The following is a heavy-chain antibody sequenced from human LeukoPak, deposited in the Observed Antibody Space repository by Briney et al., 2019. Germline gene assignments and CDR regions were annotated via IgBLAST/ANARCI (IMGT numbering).Heavy chain of an antibody. CDR2: IRSKANSYAT. J-gene: IGHJ4*02. D-gene: IGHD6-13*01. Sequence: PGGSLRLSCAASGFTFSGSAMHWVRQASGKGLEWVGRIRSKANSYATAYAASVKGRVTISRDDSKNTAYLQMNSLKTEDTAVYYCTSYTIAAAGPAVDYWGQGTLVTVSS. CDR3: TSYTIAAAGPAVDY. V-gene: IGHV3-73*01. CDR1: GFTFSGSA.